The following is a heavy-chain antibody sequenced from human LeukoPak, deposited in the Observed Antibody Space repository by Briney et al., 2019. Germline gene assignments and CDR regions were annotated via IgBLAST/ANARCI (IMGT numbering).Heavy chain of an antibody. D-gene: IGHD6-19*01. CDR1: GFTFSSYA. CDR3: GKTTTGYSSGRYPAWPVDY. Sequence: GGSLRLSCTASGFTFSSYAMYWVRQAPGKGLEWVSGIFGSGGSAHYADSVKGRFTISRDNSEHTVYLQMNSLRAEDTAVYYCGKTTTGYSSGRYPAWPVDYWGQGTLVTVSS. V-gene: IGHV3-23*01. J-gene: IGHJ4*02. CDR2: IFGSGGSA.